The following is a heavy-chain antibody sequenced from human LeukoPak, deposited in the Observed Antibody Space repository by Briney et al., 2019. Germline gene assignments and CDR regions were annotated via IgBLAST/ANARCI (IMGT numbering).Heavy chain of an antibody. D-gene: IGHD4-23*01. CDR3: VRSKSGTSGWFDP. Sequence: SETLSLTCTVSGGSITNYYWSWIRQPPGKGLEWIGYIYYSGTTNYNPSLKSRVTISVDASKNQFSLKVNSVTAADTAVYYCVRSKSGTSGWFDPWGQGTLVTVST. V-gene: IGHV4-59*01. CDR2: IYYSGTT. J-gene: IGHJ5*02. CDR1: GGSITNYY.